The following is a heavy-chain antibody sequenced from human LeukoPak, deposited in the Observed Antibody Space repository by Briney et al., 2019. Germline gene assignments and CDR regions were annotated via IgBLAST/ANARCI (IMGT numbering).Heavy chain of an antibody. Sequence: GGSLRLSCAASGFTFSSYSMNWVRQAPGKGLGWVSGISGSGGTTYYADSVKGRFTISRDNSKNSLSLQVSSLRAEDTAVYYCAKTNGYYSDWGQGTLVTVSS. J-gene: IGHJ4*02. V-gene: IGHV3-23*01. D-gene: IGHD3-22*01. CDR3: AKTNGYYSD. CDR2: ISGSGGTT. CDR1: GFTFSSYS.